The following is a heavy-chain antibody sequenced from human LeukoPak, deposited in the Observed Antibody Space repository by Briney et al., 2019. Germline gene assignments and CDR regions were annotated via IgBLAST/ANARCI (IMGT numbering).Heavy chain of an antibody. CDR1: GGSISSSSYY. V-gene: IGHV4-39*01. CDR3: ARQASDPTSLFDY. D-gene: IGHD1-26*01. J-gene: IGHJ4*02. CDR2: IYYSGST. Sequence: SETLSLTCTVSGGSISSSSYYWGWIRQPPGKGLEWIGSIYYSGSTYYNSSLKSRVTISVDTSKNQFSLKLSSVTAADTAVYYCARQASDPTSLFDYWGQGTLVTVSS.